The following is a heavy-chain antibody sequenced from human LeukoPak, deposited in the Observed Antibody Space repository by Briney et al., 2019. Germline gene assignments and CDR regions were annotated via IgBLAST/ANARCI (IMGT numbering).Heavy chain of an antibody. D-gene: IGHD2-21*02. CDR2: IYYSGST. J-gene: IGHJ4*02. CDR1: GGSISSYY. Sequence: SETLSLTCTVSGGSISSYYWSWIRQPPGKGLEWIGYIYYSGSTNYNPSLKSRVSISVDTSKSQFSLKLSSVTAADTAVYYCARHSGVTYYFDYWGQGTLVTVPS. CDR3: ARHSGVTYYFDY. V-gene: IGHV4-59*08.